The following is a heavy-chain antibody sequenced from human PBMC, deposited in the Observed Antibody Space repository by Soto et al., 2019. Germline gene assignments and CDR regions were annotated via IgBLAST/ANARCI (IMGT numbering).Heavy chain of an antibody. J-gene: IGHJ4*02. CDR2: IIPIFETA. Sequence: QVELVQSGAEVKKPGSSVKVSCKASGDTFDIYGFNWVRQAPGDGLEWMGVIIPIFETADYAQKFQGRVSITADKSTSTVYMELGSLTSEDTAVYYCARGGIHFADSSGHAFDSWGQGTLISVTS. CDR3: ARGGIHFADSSGHAFDS. CDR1: GDTFDIYG. D-gene: IGHD3-22*01. V-gene: IGHV1-69*06.